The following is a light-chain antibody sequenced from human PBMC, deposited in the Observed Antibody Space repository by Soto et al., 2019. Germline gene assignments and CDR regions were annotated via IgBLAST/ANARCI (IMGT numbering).Light chain of an antibody. Sequence: VVTQSPPTLSLSPGERATVSCRTSLSVSSYLAWYQQEPGQAPRLLIYDASNRATGIPARFTGSGSGTDFNLTISTLEPEDFAVYYCQRRQYWPPITFGQGTRLEVK. CDR1: LSVSSY. CDR2: DAS. CDR3: QRRQYWPPIT. V-gene: IGKV3-11*01. J-gene: IGKJ5*01.